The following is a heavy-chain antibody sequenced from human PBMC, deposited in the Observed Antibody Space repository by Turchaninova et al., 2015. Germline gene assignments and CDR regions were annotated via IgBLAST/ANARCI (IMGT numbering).Heavy chain of an antibody. CDR1: GYTFTNYY. V-gene: IGHV1-46*01. CDR3: ASSSGGVFGVPGDY. Sequence: QVQLVQSGAEVKKPGASVKVSCKASGYTFTNYYIHWVRQAPGHGLEWMAIINPSGGSTSYAQKFQDRVAKTRDPSTSTVYMDLNSLRSEDTAVYYCASSSGGVFGVPGDYWGQGTLVTVSS. CDR2: INPSGGST. J-gene: IGHJ4*02. D-gene: IGHD3-3*01.